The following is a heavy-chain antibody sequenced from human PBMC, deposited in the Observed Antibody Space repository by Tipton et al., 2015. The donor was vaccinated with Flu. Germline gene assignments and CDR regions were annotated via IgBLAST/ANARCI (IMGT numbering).Heavy chain of an antibody. V-gene: IGHV4-61*02. D-gene: IGHD3-22*01. J-gene: IGHJ4*02. Sequence: LRLSCAASSGFTFADYAMHWVRQAPGKGLEWIGRIYSSGSTNYNPSLKSRVTISVDTSKNQFSLRLSSVTAADTAVYYCAKLVYFDSSGYYRYYFDYWGQGTLVTVSS. CDR2: IYSSGST. CDR1: SGFTFADYA. CDR3: AKLVYFDSSGYYRYYFDY.